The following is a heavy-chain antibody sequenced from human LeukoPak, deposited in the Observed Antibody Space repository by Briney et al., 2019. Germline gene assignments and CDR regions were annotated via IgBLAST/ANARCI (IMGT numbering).Heavy chain of an antibody. Sequence: ASVKVSCKTSGYTFTDYYIHWARQAPGQGLEWMGWINPNSGGTNYAQKFQGRVTMTRDTSISTAYMELSRLRSDDTAVYYCARDKSGKRKNWFDPWGQGTLVTVSS. D-gene: IGHD1-14*01. V-gene: IGHV1-2*02. CDR2: INPNSGGT. J-gene: IGHJ5*02. CDR3: ARDKSGKRKNWFDP. CDR1: GYTFTDYY.